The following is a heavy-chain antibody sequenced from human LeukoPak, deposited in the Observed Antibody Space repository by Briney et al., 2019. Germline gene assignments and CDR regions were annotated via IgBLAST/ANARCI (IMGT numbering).Heavy chain of an antibody. D-gene: IGHD5-12*01. Sequence: ASVKVSCKASGYTFTSYDINWVRQATGQGLEWMGWMNPNSGNTGYAQKFQGRVTMTRNTSISTAYMELSSLRSEDTAVYYCARVDSGYDRQYYYYMGVWGKGTTVTVSS. CDR1: GYTFTSYD. CDR3: ARVDSGYDRQYYYYMGV. CDR2: MNPNSGNT. V-gene: IGHV1-8*01. J-gene: IGHJ6*03.